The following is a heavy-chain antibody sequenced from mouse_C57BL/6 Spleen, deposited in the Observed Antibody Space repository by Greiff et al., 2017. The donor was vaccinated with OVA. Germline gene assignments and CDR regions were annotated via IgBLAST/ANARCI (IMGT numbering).Heavy chain of an antibody. Sequence: EVQLVESGAELVRPGASVKLSCTASGFNIKDYYMHWVKQRPEQGLGWIGRIDPEDGDTEYAPKFQGTATMTADTSSNTAYLQLSSLTSEDTAVYYCTCYDYDEAWFAYWGQGALVTVAA. CDR2: IDPEDGDT. CDR1: GFNIKDYY. D-gene: IGHD2-4*01. CDR3: TCYDYDEAWFAY. J-gene: IGHJ3*01. V-gene: IGHV14-1*01.